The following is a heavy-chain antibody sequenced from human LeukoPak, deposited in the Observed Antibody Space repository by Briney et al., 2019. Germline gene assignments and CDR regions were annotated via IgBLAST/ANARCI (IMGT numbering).Heavy chain of an antibody. CDR2: INPNSGGT. D-gene: IGHD2-21*01. V-gene: IGHV1-2*02. CDR3: ARERAYCGGDCYAASFGY. CDR1: GYTFTGYY. J-gene: IGHJ4*02. Sequence: ASVKVSCKASGYTFTGYYMHWVRQAPGQGLEWMGWINPNSGGTNYAQKFQGRVTMTRDTSISTAYMELSRLRSDDTAVYYCARERAYCGGDCYAASFGYWGQGSLVTVSA.